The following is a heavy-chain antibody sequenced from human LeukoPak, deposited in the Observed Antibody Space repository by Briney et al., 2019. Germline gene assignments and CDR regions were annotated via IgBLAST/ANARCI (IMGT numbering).Heavy chain of an antibody. D-gene: IGHD2-15*01. CDR2: ISTSGST. J-gene: IGHJ3*02. V-gene: IGHV4-61*02. CDR3: ACSGGQDSYAFDI. Sequence: PSETLSLTCTISGGSISSGSYYWSWIRQPAGKGLEWIGRISTSGSTNYNPSLKSRVTISIDTSKNQFSLKLSSVTAADTAVYYCACSGGQDSYAFDIWGQGTMVTVSS. CDR1: GGSISSGSYY.